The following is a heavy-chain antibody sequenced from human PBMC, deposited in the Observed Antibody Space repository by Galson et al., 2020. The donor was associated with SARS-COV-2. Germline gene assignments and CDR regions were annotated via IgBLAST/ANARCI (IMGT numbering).Heavy chain of an antibody. V-gene: IGHV3-30*03. CDR3: ARVIYCGGDCLYYFDY. CDR1: GFTFTNFC. CDR2: ISTDGNNK. D-gene: IGHD2-21*02. Sequence: GESLKISCAASGFTFTNFCMHWVRQAPGKGLEWVAVISTDGNNKYDADSVKGRFTISRDNAKNSLYLQMNSLRAEDTAVYYCARVIYCGGDCLYYFDYWGQGTLVTVSS. J-gene: IGHJ4*02.